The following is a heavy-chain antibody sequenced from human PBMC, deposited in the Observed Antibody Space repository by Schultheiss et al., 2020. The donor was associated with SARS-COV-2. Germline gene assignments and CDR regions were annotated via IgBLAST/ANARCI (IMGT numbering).Heavy chain of an antibody. CDR2: ISGSGGST. CDR3: ARGLLGATFDY. V-gene: IGHV3-23*01. CDR1: GFTFSSYA. J-gene: IGHJ4*02. Sequence: GSLRLSCAASGFTFSSYAMHWVRQAPGKGLEWVSAISGSGGSTYYADSVKGRFTISRDNAKNSLYLQMNSLRAEDTAVYYCARGLLGATFDYWGQGTLVTVSS. D-gene: IGHD1-26*01.